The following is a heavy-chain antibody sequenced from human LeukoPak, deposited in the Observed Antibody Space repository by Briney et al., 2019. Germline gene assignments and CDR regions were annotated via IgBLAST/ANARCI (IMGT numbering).Heavy chain of an antibody. CDR1: GGSISSHY. CDR2: IYYSGST. Sequence: SETLSLTCTVSGGSISSHYWSWIRQPPGKGLEWIGYIYYSGSTNYNPSLKSRVTISVDTSKNQFSLKLSSVTAADTAVYYCARGGGTTFGVGPIWGQGTLVTVSS. D-gene: IGHD3-3*01. CDR3: ARGGGTTFGVGPI. V-gene: IGHV4-59*11. J-gene: IGHJ4*02.